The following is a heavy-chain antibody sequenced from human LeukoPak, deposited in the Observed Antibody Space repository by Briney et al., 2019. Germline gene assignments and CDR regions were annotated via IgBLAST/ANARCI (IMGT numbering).Heavy chain of an antibody. Sequence: GGSLRLSRAASGFTFSSYSMNWVRQAPGKGLEWVSSISSSSSYIYYADSVKGRFTISRDNANNSLYLQMNSLRAEDTAVYYCARDLHPRTSPVLHWFDPWGQGTLVTVSS. CDR2: ISSSSSYI. V-gene: IGHV3-21*01. CDR3: ARDLHPRTSPVLHWFDP. CDR1: GFTFSSYS. J-gene: IGHJ5*02.